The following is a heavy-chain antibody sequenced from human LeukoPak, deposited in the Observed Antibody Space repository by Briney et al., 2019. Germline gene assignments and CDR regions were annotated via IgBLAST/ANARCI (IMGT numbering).Heavy chain of an antibody. CDR3: ARVSLGGSYFYFDS. CDR1: GFTFSSYW. Sequence: SGGSLRLSCAASGFTFSSYWMSWVRQAPGKGLEWVANIKQDGSEKYYVDSVKGRFTISRDNAKNSLYLQMNSLRAEDTAVYFCARVSLGGSYFYFDSWGQGTLVTVSS. J-gene: IGHJ4*02. V-gene: IGHV3-7*03. D-gene: IGHD1-26*01. CDR2: IKQDGSEK.